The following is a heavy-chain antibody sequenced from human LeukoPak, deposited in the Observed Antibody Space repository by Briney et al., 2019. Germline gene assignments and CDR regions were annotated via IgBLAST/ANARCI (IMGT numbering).Heavy chain of an antibody. CDR2: IDHSGRT. J-gene: IGHJ6*02. Sequence: SETLSLTCAVYGGSFSGYYWSWIRQPPGKGLEWIGEIDHSGRTNSNASLKSRVTLSVDMSKNQFSLRLSSVTAADTAVYYCARHAAAGDYYYYGMDVWGRGTTVTVSS. D-gene: IGHD6-13*01. V-gene: IGHV4-34*01. CDR1: GGSFSGYY. CDR3: ARHAAAGDYYYYGMDV.